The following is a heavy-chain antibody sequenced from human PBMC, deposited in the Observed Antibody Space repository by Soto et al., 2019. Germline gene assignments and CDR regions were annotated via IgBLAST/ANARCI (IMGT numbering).Heavy chain of an antibody. CDR2: INPSGGST. D-gene: IGHD2-2*01. V-gene: IGHV1-46*01. Sequence: ASVKVSCKASGYTFTSYYMHWVRQAPGQGLEWMGIINPSGGSTSYAQKFQGRVTMTRDTSTSTVYMELSSLRSEDTAVYYCASSSPFEYQLLKEGGMDVWGQGTTVTVSS. J-gene: IGHJ6*02. CDR1: GYTFTSYY. CDR3: ASSSPFEYQLLKEGGMDV.